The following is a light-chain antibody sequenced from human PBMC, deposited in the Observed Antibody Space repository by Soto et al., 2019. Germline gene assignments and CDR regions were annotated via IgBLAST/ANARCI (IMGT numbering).Light chain of an antibody. Sequence: QSVLTQPPSVSGAPRQRVTISCTGSSSNIGADYVVHWYQQLPGTAPKLLIYGNSNRPSGVPDRFSGSKSGTSASLAITGLQAEDEADYYCQSYDTSLSGSGVFGTGTKVTVL. V-gene: IGLV1-40*01. CDR2: GNS. CDR3: QSYDTSLSGSGV. J-gene: IGLJ1*01. CDR1: SSNIGADYV.